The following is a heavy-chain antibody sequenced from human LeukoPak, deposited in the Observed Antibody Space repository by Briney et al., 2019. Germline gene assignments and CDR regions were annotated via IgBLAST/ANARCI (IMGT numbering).Heavy chain of an antibody. Sequence: ASVKVSCKASGYTFTSYAMHWVRQAPGQRLEWMGWINAGNGNTKYSQKFQGRVTITRDTSATTAYMDLSSLRSEDTAVYYCARAPNYYDSSGSFDYWGQGTLVTVSS. D-gene: IGHD3-22*01. CDR2: INAGNGNT. V-gene: IGHV1-3*01. CDR3: ARAPNYYDSSGSFDY. CDR1: GYTFTSYA. J-gene: IGHJ4*02.